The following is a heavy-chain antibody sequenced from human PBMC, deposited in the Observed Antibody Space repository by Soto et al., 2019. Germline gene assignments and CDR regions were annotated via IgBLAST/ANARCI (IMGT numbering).Heavy chain of an antibody. Sequence: QITLEESGPTLVKPTQTLTLTCTFSGFSLSTFGEGVAWIRQPPGKALEWLALIYWDDDKRYSPSLKSRLTITNDTSKNQVVLTMTNMDPVDTATYYCAHRPSIAVVPGGIWLPDYHFDYWGQGTLVTVSS. CDR3: AHRPSIAVVPGGIWLPDYHFDY. CDR1: GFSLSTFGEG. J-gene: IGHJ4*02. D-gene: IGHD2-2*01. V-gene: IGHV2-5*02. CDR2: IYWDDDK.